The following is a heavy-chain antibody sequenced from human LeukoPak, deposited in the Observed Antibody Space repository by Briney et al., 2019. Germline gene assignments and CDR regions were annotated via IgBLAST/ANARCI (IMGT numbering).Heavy chain of an antibody. Sequence: RTGGSLRLSCAASGFTFSSYAMSWVRQAPGRGLEWVSGIRGSGVATYYADSVKGRFTISRDNSKNTLYLQMNSLGAEDTAVYYCAKLSGFRSLDAFEVWGQGTMVTVSS. CDR2: IRGSGVAT. D-gene: IGHD3-3*01. V-gene: IGHV3-23*01. CDR3: AKLSGFRSLDAFEV. CDR1: GFTFSSYA. J-gene: IGHJ3*01.